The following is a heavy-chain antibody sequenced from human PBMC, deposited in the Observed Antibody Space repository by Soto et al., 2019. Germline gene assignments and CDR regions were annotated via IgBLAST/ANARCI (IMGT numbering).Heavy chain of an antibody. CDR3: ARAGSGWPIGY. Sequence: WTWIRQPPGKGLEWIGDIYYSGSTNSNPSLKSRVTISVDTSKNQFSLKLSSVTAADTAMYYCARAGSGWPIGYWGQGTLVTVSS. D-gene: IGHD3-10*01. J-gene: IGHJ4*02. CDR2: IYYSGST. V-gene: IGHV4-59*01.